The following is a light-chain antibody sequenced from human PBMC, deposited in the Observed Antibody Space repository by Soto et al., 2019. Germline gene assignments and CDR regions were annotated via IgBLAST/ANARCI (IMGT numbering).Light chain of an antibody. CDR1: QSISDS. V-gene: IGKV1-5*03. J-gene: IGKJ2*01. CDR2: KAS. Sequence: DIQMTQSPSTLSAYVGDRVTITCRASQSISDSLAWYQQKPGKAPKLLIYKASILESGVPSRFSGSGSGTEFTLTINGLQPDDFATYFCQHYDSYSYNFGQGTKLEIK. CDR3: QHYDSYSYN.